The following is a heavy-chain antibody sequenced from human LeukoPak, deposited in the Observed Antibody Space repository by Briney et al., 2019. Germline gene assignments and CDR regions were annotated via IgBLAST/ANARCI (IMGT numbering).Heavy chain of an antibody. V-gene: IGHV1-69*13. CDR2: IIPIFGTA. J-gene: IGHJ4*02. D-gene: IGHD3-10*01. CDR3: ARDLSNYYGSGYYFDY. CDR1: GGTFSSYA. Sequence: SVKVSCKASGGTFSSYAISWVRQAPGQGLEWMGGIIPIFGTANYAQKFQGRVTITADESTSTAYMELSSLRSEDTAVYYCARDLSNYYGSGYYFDYWGQGTLVTVSS.